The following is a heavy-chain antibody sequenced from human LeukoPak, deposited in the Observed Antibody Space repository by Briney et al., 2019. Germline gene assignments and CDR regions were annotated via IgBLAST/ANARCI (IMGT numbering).Heavy chain of an antibody. CDR3: AGPSPSSSWYHRAFDI. V-gene: IGHV1-69*13. J-gene: IGHJ3*02. CDR2: IIPIFGTA. Sequence: SVKVSCKASGGTFSSYAISWVRQAPGQGLEWMGGIIPIFGTANYAQKFQGRVTITAGESTSTAYMELSSLRSEDTAVYYCAGPSPSSSWYHRAFDIWGQGTMVTVSS. CDR1: GGTFSSYA. D-gene: IGHD6-13*01.